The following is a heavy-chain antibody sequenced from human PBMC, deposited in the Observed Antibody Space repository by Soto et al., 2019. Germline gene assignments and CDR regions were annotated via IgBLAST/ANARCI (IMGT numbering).Heavy chain of an antibody. CDR3: AREGNLGRWIQPLDS. D-gene: IGHD2-2*03. CDR2: IYYSGST. Sequence: TSETLSLTCTVSGGSISSYYWSWIRQPPGKGLKWIGYIYYSGSTKYSPSLKSRVTMSVDTSKNHFSLKLISVTTADTAVYFCAREGNLGRWIQPLDSWGQGTLVTRLL. V-gene: IGHV4-59*01. J-gene: IGHJ4*02. CDR1: GGSISSYY.